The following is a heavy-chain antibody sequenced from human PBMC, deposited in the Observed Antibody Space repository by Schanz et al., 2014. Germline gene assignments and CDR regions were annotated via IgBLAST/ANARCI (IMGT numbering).Heavy chain of an antibody. CDR3: AKARRKSNCSGGRCFHYSYYGMDV. CDR2: LSGSGGST. Sequence: EVQLLESGGGSVQPGGSLRLSCAASGFTFSSYAMSWVRQAPGKGLEWVSALSGSGGSTYYADSVKGRFTISRDNSKNTLYLQMNSLRAEDTAVYYCAKARRKSNCSGGRCFHYSYYGMDVWGQGTTVTVSS. J-gene: IGHJ6*02. V-gene: IGHV3-23*01. D-gene: IGHD2-15*01. CDR1: GFTFSSYA.